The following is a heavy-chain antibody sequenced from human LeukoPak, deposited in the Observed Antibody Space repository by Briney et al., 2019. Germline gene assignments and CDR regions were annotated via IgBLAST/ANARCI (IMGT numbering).Heavy chain of an antibody. J-gene: IGHJ3*02. D-gene: IGHD1-26*01. CDR3: ARDRYSGSYSDAFDI. CDR2: ISSSSSYI. V-gene: IGHV3-21*01. Sequence: GGSLRLSCAASGFTFSSYSMNWVRQAPGKGLEWVSSISSSSSYIYYADSVKGRFTISRDNAENSLYLQMNRLRAEDTAVYYCARDRYSGSYSDAFDIWGQGTMVTVSS. CDR1: GFTFSSYS.